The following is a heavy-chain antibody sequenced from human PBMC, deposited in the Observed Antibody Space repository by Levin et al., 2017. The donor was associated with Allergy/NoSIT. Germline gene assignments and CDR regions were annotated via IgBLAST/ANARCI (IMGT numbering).Heavy chain of an antibody. J-gene: IGHJ3*02. CDR1: GLTFTNYA. CDR3: AREGTGSAFDI. CDR2: VSYAGSNK. D-gene: IGHD3/OR15-3a*01. V-gene: IGHV3-30-3*01. Sequence: RAGGSLRLSCAASGLTFTNYAMHWVRQAPGKGLEWVAVVSYAGSNKYYADSVKGRFTISRDNSKNTLYLQMNSLRTEDTAVYYCAREGTGSAFDIWGQGTMVTVSS.